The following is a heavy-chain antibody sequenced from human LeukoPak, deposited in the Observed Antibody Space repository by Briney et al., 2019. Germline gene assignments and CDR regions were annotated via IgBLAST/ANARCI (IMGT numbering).Heavy chain of an antibody. V-gene: IGHV3-23*01. Sequence: GGSLRLSCAASGFTFSSHGMNWVRQAPGKGLEWVSGVTGSGGTTYYAGSVKGRFTISRDNAKNTLYLQMNSLGVEDTAVYYCATEGPLLGGHDYWGQGTLVTVFS. CDR3: ATEGPLLGGHDY. J-gene: IGHJ4*02. CDR1: GFTFSSHG. D-gene: IGHD1-26*01. CDR2: VTGSGGTT.